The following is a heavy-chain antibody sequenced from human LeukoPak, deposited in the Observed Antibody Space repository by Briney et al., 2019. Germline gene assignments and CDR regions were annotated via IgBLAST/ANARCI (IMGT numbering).Heavy chain of an antibody. CDR3: AKASCIAAAAPRGGCLGY. Sequence: GGSLRLSCAASGFTVSSNYMSWVRQAPGKGLEWVSVIYSGGSTYYADSVKGRFTISRDNSKNTLYLQMNSLRAEDTAVYYCAKASCIAAAAPRGGCLGYWGQGTLVTVSS. D-gene: IGHD6-13*01. CDR1: GFTVSSNY. CDR2: IYSGGST. J-gene: IGHJ4*02. V-gene: IGHV3-66*01.